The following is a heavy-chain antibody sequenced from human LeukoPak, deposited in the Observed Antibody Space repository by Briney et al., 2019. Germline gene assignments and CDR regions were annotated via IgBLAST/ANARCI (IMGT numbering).Heavy chain of an antibody. V-gene: IGHV3-23*01. D-gene: IGHD5-12*01. J-gene: IGHJ4*02. Sequence: GGSLRLSCAASGFTFSTYAMSWVRQAPGKGLEWVAATSGSGDNTYYADSVKGRFTISRDNSENTSYLQLNSLRAEDTAIYYCAKLGVASIRDSWGQGTLVTVSS. CDR1: GFTFSTYA. CDR3: AKLGVASIRDS. CDR2: TSGSGDNT.